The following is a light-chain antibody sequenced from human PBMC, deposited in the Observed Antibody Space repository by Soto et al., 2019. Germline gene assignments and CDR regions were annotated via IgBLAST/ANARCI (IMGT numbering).Light chain of an antibody. Sequence: QSALTQPPSASGSPGQSVNISCTGTSSDVGGYNYVSWYQQHPGKVPKLMVYEVNKRPSGVPDRFSGSKSGNTASLTVSGLQADDEADYYCTSYAGGNNVFGTGTKLTVL. V-gene: IGLV2-8*01. CDR1: SSDVGGYNY. CDR2: EVN. J-gene: IGLJ1*01. CDR3: TSYAGGNNV.